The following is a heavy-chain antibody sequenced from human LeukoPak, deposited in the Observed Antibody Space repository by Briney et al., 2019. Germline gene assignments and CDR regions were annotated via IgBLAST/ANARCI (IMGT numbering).Heavy chain of an antibody. D-gene: IGHD2-8*01. CDR2: IRYDGSNK. CDR1: GFTFSSYG. Sequence: GGSLRLSCAASGFTFSSYGMHWVRQAPGKGLEWVAFIRYDGSNKYYADSVKGRFTTSRDNSKNTLYLQMNSLRADDTAVYYCAKDRICTNNVCYFDYWGQGTLVTVSS. CDR3: AKDRICTNNVCYFDY. J-gene: IGHJ4*02. V-gene: IGHV3-30*02.